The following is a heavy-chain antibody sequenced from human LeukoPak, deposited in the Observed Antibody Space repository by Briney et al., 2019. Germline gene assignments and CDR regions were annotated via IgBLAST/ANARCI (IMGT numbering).Heavy chain of an antibody. CDR1: GFTFSSYW. J-gene: IGHJ5*02. CDR3: ATIVGFRPGHPDWFDP. CDR2: IRYDGSNK. D-gene: IGHD1-26*01. Sequence: GGSLRLSCAASGFTFSSYWMSWVRQAPGKGLEWVAFIRYDGSNKYYADSVKGRFTISRDNSKNTLYLQMNSLRAEDTAVYYCATIVGFRPGHPDWFDPWGQGTLVTVSS. V-gene: IGHV3-30*02.